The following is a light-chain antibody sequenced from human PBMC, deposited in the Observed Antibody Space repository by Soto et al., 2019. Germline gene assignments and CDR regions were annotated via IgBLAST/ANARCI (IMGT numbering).Light chain of an antibody. CDR3: QQRNSWPIT. CDR1: QTIYSN. J-gene: IGKJ5*01. CDR2: RAS. V-gene: IGKV3D-15*01. Sequence: IVMTQSPATLSVSPGERATLSCRAGQTIYSNVAWYQQRPGQAPRLLIYRASNRAAGIPARFSGSGFGTDFSLTINNLEPEDFAVYYCQQRNSWPITFGQGTRLEIK.